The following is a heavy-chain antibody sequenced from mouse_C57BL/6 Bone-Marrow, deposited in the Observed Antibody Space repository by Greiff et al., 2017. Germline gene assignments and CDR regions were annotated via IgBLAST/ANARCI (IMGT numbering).Heavy chain of an antibody. CDR2: IYPGNSDT. CDR3: TRRDGSPYYFDD. J-gene: IGHJ2*01. D-gene: IGHD1-1*01. CDR1: GYTFTSYW. V-gene: IGHV1-5*01. Sequence: VQLQQSGTVLARPGASVKMSCKTSGYTFTSYWMHWVKQRPGQGLEWIGAIYPGNSDTSYNQKFKGKAKLTAATYASTAYMELSSLTNEDVAVYYCTRRDGSPYYFDDWGQGTTLTVSS.